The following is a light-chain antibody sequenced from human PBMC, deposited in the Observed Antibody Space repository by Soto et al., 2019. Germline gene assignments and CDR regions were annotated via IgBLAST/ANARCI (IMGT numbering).Light chain of an antibody. CDR2: RSN. CDR1: SSDVGVYNY. V-gene: IGLV1-47*01. Sequence: QSALTQPASVSGFPGQSITISCTGTSSDVGVYNYVSWYQQLPGKAPTLLIYRSNQRPPGVPDRFSGSKSGTSASLAISGLRSEDEADYYCATWNDNVRSPVFGGGTKLTVL. CDR3: ATWNDNVRSPV. J-gene: IGLJ3*02.